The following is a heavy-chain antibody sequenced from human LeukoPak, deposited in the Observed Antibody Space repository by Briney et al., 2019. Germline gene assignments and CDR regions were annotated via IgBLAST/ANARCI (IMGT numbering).Heavy chain of an antibody. Sequence: SETLSLTCAVYGGSFSGYYWSWIRHPPGKGLEWIVEINHSGSTNYNPPLKSRVTISVDTSKSQFSLKLSSETAADTAVYYCARRDDILTGSPFDYWGQGTLVTVSS. D-gene: IGHD3-9*01. CDR1: GGSFSGYY. V-gene: IGHV4-34*01. CDR2: INHSGST. CDR3: ARRDDILTGSPFDY. J-gene: IGHJ4*02.